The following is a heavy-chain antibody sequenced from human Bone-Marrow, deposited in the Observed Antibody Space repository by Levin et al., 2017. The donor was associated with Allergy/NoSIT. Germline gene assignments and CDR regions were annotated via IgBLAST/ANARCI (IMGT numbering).Heavy chain of an antibody. Sequence: PSETLSLTCAVSDVSFSAYYWSWIRQPPGKGLEWIGEVSDTGSTSYNPSLKSRVIISVDTSTNQFSLRLTSVTAADTAVYYCANRVERDYGDYKEIFDYWGQGTLVTVSS. D-gene: IGHD4-17*01. CDR3: ANRVERDYGDYKEIFDY. J-gene: IGHJ4*02. CDR1: DVSFSAYY. CDR2: VSDTGST. V-gene: IGHV4-34*01.